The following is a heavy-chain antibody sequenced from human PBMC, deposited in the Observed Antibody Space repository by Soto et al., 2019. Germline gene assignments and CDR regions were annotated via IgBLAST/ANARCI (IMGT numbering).Heavy chain of an antibody. Sequence: QVQLQESGPGLVKPSQTLSLTCTVSGGSISSGGYYWSWIRQHPGKGLEWIGYIYYSGSTYYNPSLKSRVTISVDTSKSQFSLKLSSVAPADTAVYYCARTAPPWNYGGNSDYYGMDVWGQGTTVTVSS. J-gene: IGHJ6*02. CDR3: ARTAPPWNYGGNSDYYGMDV. CDR1: GGSISSGGYY. D-gene: IGHD1-7*01. V-gene: IGHV4-31*03. CDR2: IYYSGST.